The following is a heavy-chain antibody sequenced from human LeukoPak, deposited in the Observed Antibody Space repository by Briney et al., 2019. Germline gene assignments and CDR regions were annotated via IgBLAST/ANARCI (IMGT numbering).Heavy chain of an antibody. CDR1: GGSISSGDYY. V-gene: IGHV4-30-4*08. CDR2: IYYSGST. J-gene: IGHJ4*02. D-gene: IGHD1-26*01. CDR3: ASGSYCFAWVLAFDY. Sequence: PSQTLSLTCTVSGGSISSGDYYWSWIRQPPGKGLEWIGYIYYSGSTYYNPSLKSRVTISVDTSKNQFSLKLSSVTAADTAVYYCASGSYCFAWVLAFDYWGQGTLVTVSS.